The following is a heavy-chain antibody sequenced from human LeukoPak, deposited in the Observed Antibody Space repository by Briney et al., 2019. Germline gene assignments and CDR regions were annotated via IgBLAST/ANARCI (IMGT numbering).Heavy chain of an antibody. D-gene: IGHD3-22*01. CDR3: ARDLHYYDSSGPATD. CDR2: ISYDGSNK. CDR1: GFTFSSYA. J-gene: IGHJ4*02. V-gene: IGHV3-30-3*01. Sequence: GRSLRLSCAASGFTFSSYAMHWVRQAPGKGLEWVAVISYDGSNKYYADSVKGRFTISRDNSKNTLYLQMNSLRAEDTAVYYCARDLHYYDSSGPATDWGQGTLVTVSS.